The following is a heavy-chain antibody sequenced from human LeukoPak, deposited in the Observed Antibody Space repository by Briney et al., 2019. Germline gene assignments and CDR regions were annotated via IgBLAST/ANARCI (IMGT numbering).Heavy chain of an antibody. V-gene: IGHV4-30-4*08. CDR2: IYYSGST. Sequence: SQXXSLTCTVSGGSISSGDYYWRWIRQPPGRGLEWVGYIYYSGSTYDNPSLKSRVTISVDTSKNQFSLKLSSVTAADTAVYYCAREDSIAAAAYYWGQGTLVTVSS. CDR3: AREDSIAAAAYY. J-gene: IGHJ4*02. CDR1: GGSISSGDYY. D-gene: IGHD6-13*01.